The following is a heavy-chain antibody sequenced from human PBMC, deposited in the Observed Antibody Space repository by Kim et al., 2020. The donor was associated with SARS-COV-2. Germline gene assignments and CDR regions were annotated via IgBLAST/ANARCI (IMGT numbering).Heavy chain of an antibody. V-gene: IGHV4-34*01. Sequence: SETLSLTCAVYGGSFSGYYWSWIRQPPGKGLEWIGEINHSGSTNYNPSLKSRVTISVDTSKNQFSLKLSSVTAADTAVYYCARRRVLGRNRVLDYWGQGTLVTVSS. CDR1: GGSFSGYY. J-gene: IGHJ4*02. D-gene: IGHD2-8*02. CDR3: ARRRVLGRNRVLDY. CDR2: INHSGST.